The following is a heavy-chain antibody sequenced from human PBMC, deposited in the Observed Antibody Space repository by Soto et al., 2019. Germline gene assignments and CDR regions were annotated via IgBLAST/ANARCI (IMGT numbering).Heavy chain of an antibody. CDR1: GFTFSSYE. D-gene: IGHD5-12*01. CDR3: ARVRYSGYELDY. J-gene: IGHJ4*02. Sequence: PGGSLRLSCAASGFTFSSYEMNWVRQAPGKGLEWVSYISSSGSTIYYADSVKGRFTISRDNAKNSLYLQMNSLRAEDTAVYYCARVRYSGYELDYWGQGTLVTVSS. CDR2: ISSSGSTI. V-gene: IGHV3-48*03.